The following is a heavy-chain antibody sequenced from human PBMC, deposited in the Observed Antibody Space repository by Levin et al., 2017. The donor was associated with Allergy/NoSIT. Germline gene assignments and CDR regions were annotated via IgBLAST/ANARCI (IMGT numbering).Heavy chain of an antibody. V-gene: IGHV4-39*01. J-gene: IGHJ4*02. D-gene: IGHD3-16*01. Sequence: SQTLSLTCTVSGGSISSSSYYWGWIRQPPGKGLEWIGSIYYSGSTYYNPSLKSRVTISVDTSKNQFSLKLSSVTAADTAVYYCARHLEFGGVVPSFDYWGQGTLVTVSS. CDR1: GGSISSSSYY. CDR2: IYYSGST. CDR3: ARHLEFGGVVPSFDY.